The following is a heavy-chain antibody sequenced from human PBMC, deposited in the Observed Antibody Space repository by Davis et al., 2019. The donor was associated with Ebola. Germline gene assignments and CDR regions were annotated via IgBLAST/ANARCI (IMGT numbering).Heavy chain of an antibody. CDR3: ARGLRGYSYGYVVY. V-gene: IGHV3-13*05. CDR2: IGTAAEP. J-gene: IGHJ4*02. Sequence: GGSLRLSCAASGFTFYTHDMHWVRQVAGKGLEWVSAIGTAAEPFYSGSVKGRFTISRENGKNSLYLQMNNLTVGDTAVYYCARGLRGYSYGYVVYWGQGTLVTVSS. D-gene: IGHD5-18*01. CDR1: GFTFYTHD.